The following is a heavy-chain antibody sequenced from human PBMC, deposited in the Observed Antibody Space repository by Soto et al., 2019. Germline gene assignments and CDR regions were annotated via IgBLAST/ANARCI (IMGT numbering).Heavy chain of an antibody. V-gene: IGHV1-69*06. D-gene: IGHD6-13*01. Sequence: SVKVSCKASGGTFSSYAISWVRQAPGQGLEWMGGIIPIFGTANYAQKFQGRVTITADKSTSTAYMELSSLRSEDTAVYYCARDRQQPYYYYYGMDVWGQGTTVTVSS. CDR3: ARDRQQPYYYYYGMDV. CDR1: GGTFSSYA. CDR2: IIPIFGTA. J-gene: IGHJ6*02.